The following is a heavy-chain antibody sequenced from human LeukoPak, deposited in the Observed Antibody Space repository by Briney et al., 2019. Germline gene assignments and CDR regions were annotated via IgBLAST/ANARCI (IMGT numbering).Heavy chain of an antibody. Sequence: NLGGSLRLSCAASGFTFSSYSMNWVRQAPGKGLEWVSSISSSSTYIYYADSVKGRFTISRDNAKNSLYLQMNSLRAEDTAVYYCARVYNWNPDYWGQGTLVTVSS. CDR2: ISSSSTYI. V-gene: IGHV3-21*01. D-gene: IGHD1-20*01. J-gene: IGHJ4*02. CDR3: ARVYNWNPDY. CDR1: GFTFSSYS.